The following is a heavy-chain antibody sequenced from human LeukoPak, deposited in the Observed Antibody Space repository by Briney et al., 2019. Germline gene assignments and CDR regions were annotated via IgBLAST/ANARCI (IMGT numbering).Heavy chain of an antibody. D-gene: IGHD3-10*01. V-gene: IGHV1-58*01. Sequence: ASVKVSCKASGFTFTSSAVQWVRQARGQRLEWIGWIVVGSGNTNYAQKFQERVTITRDMSTSTAYMELSSLRSEDTAVYYCAAAPDIVAGSYPFLFNYWGQGTLVTVSS. CDR1: GFTFTSSA. CDR2: IVVGSGNT. J-gene: IGHJ4*02. CDR3: AAAPDIVAGSYPFLFNY.